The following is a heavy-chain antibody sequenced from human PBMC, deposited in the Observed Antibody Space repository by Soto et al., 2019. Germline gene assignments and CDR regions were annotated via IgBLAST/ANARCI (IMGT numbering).Heavy chain of an antibody. J-gene: IGHJ6*03. CDR2: ISGSGGST. V-gene: IGHV3-23*01. D-gene: IGHD6-13*01. Sequence: GGSLRLSCAASGFTFSSYAMSWVRQAPGKGLEWVSAISGSGGSTYYADSVKGRFTISRDNSKNTLYLQMNSLRAEDTAVYYCAKDLGSSSSWYYYYYMDVWGKGTTVTVSS. CDR1: GFTFSSYA. CDR3: AKDLGSSSSWYYYYYMDV.